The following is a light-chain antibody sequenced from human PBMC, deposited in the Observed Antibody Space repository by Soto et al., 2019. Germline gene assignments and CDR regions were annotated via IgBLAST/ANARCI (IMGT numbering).Light chain of an antibody. CDR1: NIGRKS. V-gene: IGLV3-21*02. CDR3: QVWDSSSDDPEV. J-gene: IGLJ2*01. Sequence: SYELTQPPSVSVAPGQTARITCGGNNIGRKSVHWYQQKPSQAPVLVVYDDSDRPSGIPERFSGSNSGNTATLTISRVEAGDEADYYCQVWDSSSDDPEVFGGGTKLTVL. CDR2: DDS.